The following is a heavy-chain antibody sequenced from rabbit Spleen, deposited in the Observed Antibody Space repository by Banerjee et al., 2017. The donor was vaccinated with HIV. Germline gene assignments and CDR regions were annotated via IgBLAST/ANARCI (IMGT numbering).Heavy chain of an antibody. CDR3: ARAIYVGFAGYGYAPHYFNL. V-gene: IGHV1S40*01. CDR2: IYTGSSGNS. J-gene: IGHJ4*01. Sequence: VESGGGLVQPGASLTLTCTASGFSFSSSYDMCWVRQAPGKGLEWIGCIYTGSSGNSWYPSWAKGRFAISLDNAQNPVFLQMTSLTAADTAAYFCARAIYVGFAGYGYAPHYFNLWGQGALVTVS. D-gene: IGHD6-1*01. CDR1: GFSFSSSYD.